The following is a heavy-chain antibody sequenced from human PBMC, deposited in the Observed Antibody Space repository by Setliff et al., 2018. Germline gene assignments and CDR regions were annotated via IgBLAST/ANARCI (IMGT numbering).Heavy chain of an antibody. D-gene: IGHD2-2*01. J-gene: IGHJ5*02. V-gene: IGHV7-4-1*02. Sequence: ASVKVSCKASGYTFSSYAMNWVRQAPGQGLEWMGRINTITGDPTYAQGFTGRFVFSLDTSVSTAYLQISSLKPEDTAVYYCARDLGYCSRTSCHGDWFDPWGQGTLVTVSS. CDR2: INTITGDP. CDR3: ARDLGYCSRTSCHGDWFDP. CDR1: GYTFSSYA.